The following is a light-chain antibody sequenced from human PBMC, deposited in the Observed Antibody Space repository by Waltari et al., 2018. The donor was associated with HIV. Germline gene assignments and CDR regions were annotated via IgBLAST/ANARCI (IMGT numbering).Light chain of an antibody. CDR2: WAS. CDR3: QQYYSSPWT. CDR1: QSLLSSSNRKNN. J-gene: IGKJ1*01. Sequence: DIVMTQSPDSLAVSLGERVTINCKSSQSLLSSSNRKNNLAWYQQKPGQSPKLLIYWASTRQSGVPDRFRGSESGTDFTLTITRLQAEDVAVYYCQQYYSSPWTFGQGTKVELK. V-gene: IGKV4-1*01.